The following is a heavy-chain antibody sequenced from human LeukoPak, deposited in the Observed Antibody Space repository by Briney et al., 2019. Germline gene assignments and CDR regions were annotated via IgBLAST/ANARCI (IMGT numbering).Heavy chain of an antibody. CDR3: AREAQLGIRLGWFDP. D-gene: IGHD7-27*01. V-gene: IGHV1-69*13. Sequence: AASVTVSCTASGGTFSSYAISWVRQAPGQGLEWMGGIIPIFGTANYAQKFQGRVTITADESTSTAYMELSSLRSEDTAVYYCAREAQLGIRLGWFDPWGQGTLVTVSS. CDR2: IIPIFGTA. J-gene: IGHJ5*02. CDR1: GGTFSSYA.